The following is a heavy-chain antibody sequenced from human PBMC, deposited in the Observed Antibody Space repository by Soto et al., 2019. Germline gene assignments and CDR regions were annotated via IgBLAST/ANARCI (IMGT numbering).Heavy chain of an antibody. V-gene: IGHV1-3*01. CDR3: ARDKTTYLDY. D-gene: IGHD4-17*01. CDR1: GYTFTNYA. CDR2: INAGNGNT. J-gene: IGHJ4*02. Sequence: ASVKVSCKTSGYTFTNYAMHWMRQAPGQRLEWMGWINAGNGNTSYSQKFQGRVTITRDTSASTAYMELSSLRSEDTAVYYCARDKTTYLDYWGQGTLVTVSS.